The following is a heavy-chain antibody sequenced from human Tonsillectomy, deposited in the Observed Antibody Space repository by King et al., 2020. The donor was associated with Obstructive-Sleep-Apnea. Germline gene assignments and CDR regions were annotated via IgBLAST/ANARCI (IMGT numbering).Heavy chain of an antibody. J-gene: IGHJ4*02. Sequence: VQLVESGGGLVQPGGSLRLSCAASGFIFINYAMTWVRQAPGKGLEWVSTISGNGGGTYYADSVKGRFTISRDNSKNTLYLQMNILRVEDTAVYYCAKGQDYRDHVDHWGQGTLVTVSS. CDR1: GFIFINYA. CDR2: ISGNGGGT. CDR3: AKGQDYRDHVDH. D-gene: IGHD4-17*01. V-gene: IGHV3-23*04.